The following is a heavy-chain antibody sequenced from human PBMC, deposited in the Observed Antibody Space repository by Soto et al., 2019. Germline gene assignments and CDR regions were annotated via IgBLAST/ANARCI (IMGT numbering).Heavy chain of an antibody. Sequence: QAHLVQSGAEVKKTGASVKISCKASGYSITTRNLHWVRQAPGQGLEWLGLVSPGNPTTIYAQIFQGRVSLTWDTSTNTVYMELSSLGSDDTAVYYCASSPGCGGDCYSIWGQGTLVTVSS. D-gene: IGHD2-21*01. CDR1: GYSITTRN. CDR3: ASSPGCGGDCYSI. V-gene: IGHV1-46*01. CDR2: VSPGNPTT. J-gene: IGHJ3*02.